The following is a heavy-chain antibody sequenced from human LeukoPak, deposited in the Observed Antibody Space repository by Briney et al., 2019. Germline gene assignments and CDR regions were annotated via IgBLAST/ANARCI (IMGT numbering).Heavy chain of an antibody. CDR3: ARSSPGPSITIFGVVIPYYYYGMDV. CDR1: GYTFTSYG. CDR2: ISAYNGNT. D-gene: IGHD3-3*01. V-gene: IGHV1-18*01. Sequence: ASVKVSCKASGYTFTSYGISWVRQAPGQGLEWMGWISAYNGNTNYAQKLQGRVTMTTDTSTSTAYMELRSLRSDDTAVYYCARSSPGPSITIFGVVIPYYYYGMDVWGQGTTVTVSS. J-gene: IGHJ6*02.